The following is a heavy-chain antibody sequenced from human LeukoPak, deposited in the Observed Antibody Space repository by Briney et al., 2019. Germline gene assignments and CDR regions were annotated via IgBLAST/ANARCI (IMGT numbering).Heavy chain of an antibody. CDR2: INHSGST. CDR3: ARSPQWLNAFDI. Sequence: SETLSLTCAVYGGSFSGYYWSWIRQPPGKGLEWIGEINHSGSTNYNPSLKSRVTISVDTSKNQFSLKLSSVTAADTAAYYCARSPQWLNAFDIWGQGTMVTVSS. CDR1: GGSFSGYY. V-gene: IGHV4-34*01. J-gene: IGHJ3*02. D-gene: IGHD6-19*01.